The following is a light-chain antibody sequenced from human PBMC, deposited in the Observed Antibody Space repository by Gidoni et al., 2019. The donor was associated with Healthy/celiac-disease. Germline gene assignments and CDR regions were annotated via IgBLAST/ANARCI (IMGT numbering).Light chain of an antibody. Sequence: EIVMTQSPATLSVSPGESATRSCRASQSVSSNLAWYQQKPGQAPRLLIYGASTRATGIPARGSGSGSGTEFTLTISSLQSEDFAVYYCQQYNNWPPCSFGQXTKLEIK. J-gene: IGKJ2*04. V-gene: IGKV3-15*01. CDR1: QSVSSN. CDR3: QQYNNWPPCS. CDR2: GAS.